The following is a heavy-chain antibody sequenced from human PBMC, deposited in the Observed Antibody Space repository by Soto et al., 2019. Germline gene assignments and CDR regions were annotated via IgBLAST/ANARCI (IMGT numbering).Heavy chain of an antibody. CDR1: GASIRSYY. CDR2: VYTSDYT. Sequence: SETLSLTCSVSGASIRSYYWHWIRQPPGKGLEWIGYVYTSDYTRYSSSLKSRVTISVDTSKNQFSLKLSSVTAADTAVYYCARGHGSGSYSYYYYYGMDVWGQGTTVTVSS. J-gene: IGHJ6*02. D-gene: IGHD3-10*01. V-gene: IGHV4-4*08. CDR3: ARGHGSGSYSYYYYYGMDV.